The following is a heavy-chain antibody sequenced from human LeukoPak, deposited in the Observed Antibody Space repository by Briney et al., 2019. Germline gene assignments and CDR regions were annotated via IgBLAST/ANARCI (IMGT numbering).Heavy chain of an antibody. Sequence: SETLSLTCTVSGGSISSYYWSWIRQPPGKGLEWIGYIYYSGSINYNPSLKSRVTISVDTSKNQFSLKLSSVTAADTAVYYCARAYYDSSGYYFPFDYWGQGTLVTVSS. CDR3: ARAYYDSSGYYFPFDY. CDR2: IYYSGSI. CDR1: GGSISSYY. J-gene: IGHJ4*02. V-gene: IGHV4-59*01. D-gene: IGHD3-22*01.